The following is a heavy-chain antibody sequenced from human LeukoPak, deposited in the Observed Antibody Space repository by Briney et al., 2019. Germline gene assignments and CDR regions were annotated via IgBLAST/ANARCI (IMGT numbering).Heavy chain of an antibody. V-gene: IGHV1-8*03. J-gene: IGHJ4*02. CDR2: INPNSGDR. CDR3: ARTTSLTASGYDY. D-gene: IGHD2-21*02. Sequence: ASVKVSCKASGYTFTNYHINWVRQATGQGLEWMGWINPNSGDRGYAQKFQGRVTITRDTSISTAYMELNSLRSEDTAVYLCARTTSLTASGYDYWGQGTLVTVSS. CDR1: GYTFTNYH.